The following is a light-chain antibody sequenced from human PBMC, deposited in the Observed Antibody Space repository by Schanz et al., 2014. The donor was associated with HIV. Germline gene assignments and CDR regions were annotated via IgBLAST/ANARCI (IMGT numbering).Light chain of an antibody. CDR3: AAWDDSLSVVV. CDR1: SSNIGSNT. V-gene: IGLV1-47*02. Sequence: QSVLTQPPSASGTPGQTVTISCSGSSSNIGSNTVHWYQQLPGTAPKLLFYSDTERPSGVPDRFSGSKSGTSASLAISGLRSEDEADYYCAAWDDSLSVVVFGGGTKVTVL. J-gene: IGLJ2*01. CDR2: SDT.